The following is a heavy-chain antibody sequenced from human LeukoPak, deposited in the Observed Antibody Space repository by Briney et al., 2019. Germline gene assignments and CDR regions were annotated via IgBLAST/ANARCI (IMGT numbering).Heavy chain of an antibody. J-gene: IGHJ4*02. CDR1: GFTFSSYS. Sequence: GGSLRLSCAASGFTFSSYSINWVRQAPGKGLEWVSSISSSSSYIYYADSVKGRFTISRDNAKNSLYLQMNSLRAEDTAVYYCARLTRYSSDWYDNYYFDYWGQGTLVTVSS. V-gene: IGHV3-21*01. D-gene: IGHD6-19*01. CDR2: ISSSSSYI. CDR3: ARLTRYSSDWYDNYYFDY.